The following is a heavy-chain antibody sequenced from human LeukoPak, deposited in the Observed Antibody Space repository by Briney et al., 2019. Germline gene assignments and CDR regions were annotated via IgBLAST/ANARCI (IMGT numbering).Heavy chain of an antibody. J-gene: IGHJ4*02. V-gene: IGHV3-74*01. CDR2: INGDGSAT. CDR3: ARDINWGQVNY. CDR1: GFTLSGHW. D-gene: IGHD7-27*01. Sequence: GGSLRLSCAASGFTLSGHWMYWLRQAPGKGLAWVSRINGDGSATNYAGSMKGRFTISRDNAKNILYLQMNSLREDDTAVYYCARDINWGQVNYWGQGTLVTVSS.